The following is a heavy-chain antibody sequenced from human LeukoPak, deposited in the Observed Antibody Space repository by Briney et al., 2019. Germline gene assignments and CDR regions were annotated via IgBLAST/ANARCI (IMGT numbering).Heavy chain of an antibody. J-gene: IGHJ6*03. Sequence: SQTLSLTCTVSGGSISSYYWSWIQQPAGKGLEWIGRIYTSGSTNYNPSLKSRVTMSVDTSKNQFSLKLSSVTAADTAVYYCARCSTSIYYYYMDVWGKGTTVTVSS. CDR3: ARCSTSIYYYYMDV. D-gene: IGHD2-2*01. CDR1: GGSISSYY. V-gene: IGHV4-4*07. CDR2: IYTSGST.